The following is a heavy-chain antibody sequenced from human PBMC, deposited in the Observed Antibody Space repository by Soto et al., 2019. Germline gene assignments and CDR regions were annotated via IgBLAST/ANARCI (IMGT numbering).Heavy chain of an antibody. CDR2: MNPNSGNT. D-gene: IGHD6-13*01. CDR3: TVAPDGEKKTYYYYYMDV. CDR1: GYTFTSYD. V-gene: IGHV1-8*01. J-gene: IGHJ6*03. Sequence: ASVKVSCKASGYTFTSYDINWVRQATGQGLEWMGWMNPNSGNTGYAQKFQGRVTMTRNTSISTAYMELSSLRSEDTAVYYCTVAPDGEKKTYYYYYMDVWGKGTTVTVSS.